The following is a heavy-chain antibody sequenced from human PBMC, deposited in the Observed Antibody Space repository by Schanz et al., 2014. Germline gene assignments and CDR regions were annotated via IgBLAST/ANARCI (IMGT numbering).Heavy chain of an antibody. J-gene: IGHJ6*02. CDR1: GFTFPDHA. V-gene: IGHV3-23*01. CDR3: VKDLQRELLRDDHYYGMDV. CDR2: ISGLGEDT. D-gene: IGHD1-26*01. Sequence: EVQLLASGGGLVQPGGSLRLTCLTSGFTFPDHAMSWVRQAPGKGLEWVSTISGLGEDTFYSDSVKGRFTTSRDNSKNTMYLQMNSLRAEDTAVYYCVKDLQRELLRDDHYYGMDVWGQGTTVTVSS.